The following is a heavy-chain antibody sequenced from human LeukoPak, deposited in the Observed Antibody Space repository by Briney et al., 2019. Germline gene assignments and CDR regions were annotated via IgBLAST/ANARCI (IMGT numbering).Heavy chain of an antibody. D-gene: IGHD6-6*01. V-gene: IGHV4-4*09. CDR2: IYTSGST. CDR3: AKAYSSSSGYYYYYYMDV. J-gene: IGHJ6*03. CDR1: GGSISSYY. Sequence: SETLSLTCTVSGGSISSYYWSWTRQPPGKELEWIGYIYTSGSTNSNPSLKSRVTISVDTSKNQFSLKLSSVTAADTAVYYCAKAYSSSSGYYYYYYMDVWGKGTTVTVSS.